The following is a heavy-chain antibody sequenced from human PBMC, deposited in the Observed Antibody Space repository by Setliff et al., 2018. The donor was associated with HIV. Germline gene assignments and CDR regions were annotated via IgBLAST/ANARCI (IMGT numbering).Heavy chain of an antibody. CDR3: ARDPPGSGFHLDY. D-gene: IGHD5-12*01. V-gene: IGHV3-23*01. CDR2: ISNNGGKT. CDR1: GFTFSSYA. Sequence: GGSLRLSCAASGFTFSSYAMTWVRQAPGKGLEWVSSISNNGGKTCYADSEKGRFTISRDNSKNTLYLQMNSLRAEDTAVYYCARDPPGSGFHLDYWGQGTPVTVSS. J-gene: IGHJ4*02.